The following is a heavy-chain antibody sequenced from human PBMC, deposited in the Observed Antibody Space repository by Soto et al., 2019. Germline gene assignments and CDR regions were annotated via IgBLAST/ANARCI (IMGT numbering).Heavy chain of an antibody. V-gene: IGHV1-18*04. J-gene: IGHJ4*02. CDR1: GYTFTSYG. D-gene: IGHD4-17*01. CDR3: AREVLGDYGVMLDY. CDR2: ISAYNGNT. Sequence: QVQLVQSGAEVKKPGASVKVSCKASGYTFTSYGISWVRQASGQGLEWMGWISAYNGNTNYAQKLQGRVTMPTDTPTSTAYMELWSLRSVETAVYYCAREVLGDYGVMLDYWGQGTLVTVSS.